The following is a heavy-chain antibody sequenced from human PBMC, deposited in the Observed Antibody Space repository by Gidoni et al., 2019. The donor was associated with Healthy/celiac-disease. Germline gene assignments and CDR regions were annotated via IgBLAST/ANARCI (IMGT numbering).Heavy chain of an antibody. J-gene: IGHJ4*02. CDR2: ISYDGSNK. Sequence: QVQLVESGGGVVQPGRSLRLSCAASAFTFSRYGMHWVRQAPGKGLEWVAVISYDGSNKYYADSVKGRFTISRDNSKNTLYLQMNSLRAEDTAVYYCAKDGLEWIQLWSLDYWGQGTLVTVSS. V-gene: IGHV3-30*18. D-gene: IGHD5-18*01. CDR1: AFTFSRYG. CDR3: AKDGLEWIQLWSLDY.